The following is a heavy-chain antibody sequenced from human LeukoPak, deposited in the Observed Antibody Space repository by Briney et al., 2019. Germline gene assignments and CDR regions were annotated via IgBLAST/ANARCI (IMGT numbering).Heavy chain of an antibody. Sequence: SETLSLTCTVSGGSISSYSWSWIRQPPGKGLEWIGYIYHSGSTYYNPSLKSRVTISVDRSKNQFSLKLSSVTAADTAVYYCARELGDYVGNWFDPWGQGTLVTVSS. CDR2: IYHSGST. CDR3: ARELGDYVGNWFDP. CDR1: GGSISSYS. D-gene: IGHD4-17*01. J-gene: IGHJ5*02. V-gene: IGHV4-30-2*01.